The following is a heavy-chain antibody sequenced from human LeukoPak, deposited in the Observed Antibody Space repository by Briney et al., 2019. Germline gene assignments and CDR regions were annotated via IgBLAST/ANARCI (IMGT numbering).Heavy chain of an antibody. CDR3: VRGRGIGYYDSSGYYSTFDY. Sequence: ASVKVSCKASGYTFTSYDINWVRQATGQGLEWMGWINPHSGGTSYAQKFQGRVIMTRDTSITTAYMELNRLRSDDTAVYYCVRGRGIGYYDSSGYYSTFDYWGQGTLVTVSS. V-gene: IGHV1-2*02. J-gene: IGHJ4*02. CDR2: INPHSGGT. D-gene: IGHD3-22*01. CDR1: GYTFTSYD.